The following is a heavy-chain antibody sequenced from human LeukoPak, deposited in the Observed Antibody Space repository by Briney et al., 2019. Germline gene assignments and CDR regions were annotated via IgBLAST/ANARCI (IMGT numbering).Heavy chain of an antibody. V-gene: IGHV3-48*01. CDR2: ISSGSSTI. CDR3: ARDGLRGEDY. CDR1: GFTFSSYN. J-gene: IGHJ4*02. Sequence: GGSLRLSCAASGFTFSSYNMNWVRQAPGKGLEWVSYISSGSSTIYYADSVKGRFTISRDRAKNSLYLQMNSLRTEDTAIYYCARDGLRGEDYWGQGTLVTVSS. D-gene: IGHD5-12*01.